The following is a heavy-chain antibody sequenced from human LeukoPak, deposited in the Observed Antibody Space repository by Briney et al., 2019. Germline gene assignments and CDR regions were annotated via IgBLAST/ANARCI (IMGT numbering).Heavy chain of an antibody. D-gene: IGHD3-22*01. J-gene: IGHJ4*02. CDR2: INHSGST. V-gene: IGHV4-34*01. CDR3: ARGPDFYDSSGYYPI. Sequence: PSETLSLTCAVYGGSFRNYYWSWIRQPPGKGLEWIGEINHSGSTKYNPSLKSRVTTSVDRSKNQFSLKLSSVTAADTAVYYCARGPDFYDSSGYYPIWGQGTLVTVSS. CDR1: GGSFRNYY.